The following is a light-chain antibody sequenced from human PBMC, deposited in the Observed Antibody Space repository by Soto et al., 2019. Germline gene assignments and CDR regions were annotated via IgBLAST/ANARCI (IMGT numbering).Light chain of an antibody. CDR1: QGISSY. CDR3: QHLRT. J-gene: IGKJ1*01. V-gene: IGKV1-9*01. CDR2: AAS. Sequence: DIPLTQSPSFLSASVGDRVTITCRASQGISSYLAWYQQKPGKAPKLLIYAASTLQSGVPSRFSGSGSGTEFTLTISSLQPEDFATYYCQHLRTFGQGTKVEIK.